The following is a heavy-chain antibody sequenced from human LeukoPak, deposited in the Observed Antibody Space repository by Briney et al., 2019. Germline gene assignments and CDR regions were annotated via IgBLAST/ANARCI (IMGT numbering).Heavy chain of an antibody. CDR3: TRGSIAYYYMDV. Sequence: SGTLSLTCAVSGGSISSSNWWSWVRQPPGKGLKWIGEIYHSGSTNYNPSLKSRVTISVDTSKNQFSLKLSSVTAADTAVYYCTRGSIAYYYMDVWGKGTTVTISS. J-gene: IGHJ6*03. CDR2: IYHSGST. D-gene: IGHD3-22*01. V-gene: IGHV4-4*02. CDR1: GGSISSSNW.